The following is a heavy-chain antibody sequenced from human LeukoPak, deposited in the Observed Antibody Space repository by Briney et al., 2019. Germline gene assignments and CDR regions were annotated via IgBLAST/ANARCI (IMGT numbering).Heavy chain of an antibody. V-gene: IGHV3-23*01. Sequence: GGSLRLSCAASGFTFSSHAMSWVRQAPGKGLEWVSTISGSGSSTYYADSVKGRFTVSRDNSKNTLYLQMNSLRAEDTAVYYCTKDPNGDYVGAFDFWDQGTLVIVSS. CDR1: GFTFSSHA. J-gene: IGHJ3*01. CDR3: TKDPNGDYVGAFDF. D-gene: IGHD4-17*01. CDR2: ISGSGSST.